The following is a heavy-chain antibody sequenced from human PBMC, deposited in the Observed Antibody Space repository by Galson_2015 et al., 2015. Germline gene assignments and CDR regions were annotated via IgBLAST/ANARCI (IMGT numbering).Heavy chain of an antibody. Sequence: SLRLSCAASGFTFSSYAMHWVRQAPGKGLEWVAVISYDGTNKYCADSVKGRFTISRDNSKNTLYLQMNSLRAEDTAVYYCARIDYDSSGYYPSYFDYWGQGTLVTVSS. D-gene: IGHD3-22*01. CDR1: GFTFSSYA. J-gene: IGHJ4*02. V-gene: IGHV3-30-3*01. CDR3: ARIDYDSSGYYPSYFDY. CDR2: ISYDGTNK.